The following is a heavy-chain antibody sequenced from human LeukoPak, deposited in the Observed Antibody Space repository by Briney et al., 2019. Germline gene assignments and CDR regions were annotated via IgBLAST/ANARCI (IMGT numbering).Heavy chain of an antibody. CDR1: GFTFNTFN. Sequence: GGSLRLSCASSGFTFNTFNMNWFRQAPGKGLEWVSSINSGGDYKYYADSVKGRFTTSRDNARNSLSLQLNTLRVEDTAIYYCARGHYDVLASSYKWTPDYWGQGTLVTVSS. CDR3: ARGHYDVLASSYKWTPDY. V-gene: IGHV3-21*01. D-gene: IGHD3-9*01. J-gene: IGHJ4*02. CDR2: INSGGDYK.